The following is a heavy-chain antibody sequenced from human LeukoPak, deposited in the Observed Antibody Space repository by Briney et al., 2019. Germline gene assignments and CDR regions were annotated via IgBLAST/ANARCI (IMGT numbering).Heavy chain of an antibody. V-gene: IGHV3-21*01. CDR1: GFTFSSYG. CDR3: ARDGDHDAFDI. Sequence: GGSLRLSCAASGFTFSSYGMNWVRQAPGKGLEWVSSITTSSSYIYYADSLKGRFTISRDNAKKSLYLQMNSLRAEDTAVYYCARDGDHDAFDIWGQGTMVTVSS. J-gene: IGHJ3*02. D-gene: IGHD3-10*01. CDR2: ITTSSSYI.